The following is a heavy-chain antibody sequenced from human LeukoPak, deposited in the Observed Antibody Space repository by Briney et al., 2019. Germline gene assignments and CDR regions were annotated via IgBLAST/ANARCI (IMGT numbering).Heavy chain of an antibody. D-gene: IGHD2-2*01. Sequence: PGGSLRLSCAASEFTFSTYSFNWVRQAPGKGLEWVSYISSSGSTIYYADSVKGRFTISRDNAKNSLYLQMNSLRAEDTAVYCCARVPAAKYYYYGMDVWGQGTTVTVSS. CDR2: ISSSGSTI. J-gene: IGHJ6*02. CDR1: EFTFSTYS. CDR3: ARVPAAKYYYYGMDV. V-gene: IGHV3-48*04.